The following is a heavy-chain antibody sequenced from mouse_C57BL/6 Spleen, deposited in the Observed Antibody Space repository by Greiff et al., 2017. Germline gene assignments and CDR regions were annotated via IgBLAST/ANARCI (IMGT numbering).Heavy chain of an antibody. Sequence: QVQLQQPGAELVRPGSSVKLSCKASGYTFTSYWMHWVKQRPIQGLEWIGNIDPSDSETHYNQKFKDKATLTVDKSSSTAYMQLSSLTSEDSAVXYWARSDGGLRQGNYFDYWGQGTTLTVSS. V-gene: IGHV1-52*01. D-gene: IGHD2-4*01. CDR3: ARSDGGLRQGNYFDY. J-gene: IGHJ2*01. CDR2: IDPSDSET. CDR1: GYTFTSYW.